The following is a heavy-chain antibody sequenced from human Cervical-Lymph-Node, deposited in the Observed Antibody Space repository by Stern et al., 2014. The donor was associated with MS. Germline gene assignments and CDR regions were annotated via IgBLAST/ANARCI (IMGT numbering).Heavy chain of an antibody. J-gene: IGHJ3*01. CDR2: IFSEYVK. V-gene: IGHV2-5*02. CDR1: GFSLSSNGVG. CDR3: AHSTSSSSNAFDV. D-gene: IGHD6-6*01. Sequence: QITLRESGPTLVRPTQTLTLTCTFSGFSLSSNGVGVGWLRQPPGKALEWLARIFSEYVKRYKPSLKSRLTIPKDTAMNQVVLKMTNMDPVDTATYYCAHSTSSSSNAFDVWGQGTMVFVSS.